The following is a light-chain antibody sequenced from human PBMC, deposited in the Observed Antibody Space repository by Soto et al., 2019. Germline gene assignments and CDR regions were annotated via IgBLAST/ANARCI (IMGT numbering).Light chain of an antibody. CDR1: STNIGSNP. Sequence: SVLTQPPSASGTPGHRVTMSCSGSSTNIGSNPVNWYQQLPGTAPKTLIYSNNQRPSGVPDRFSGSKSGTSASLAISGLQSEDEADYYCGAWDDRLNGVVFGGGTKLTVL. J-gene: IGLJ3*02. CDR2: SNN. CDR3: GAWDDRLNGVV. V-gene: IGLV1-44*01.